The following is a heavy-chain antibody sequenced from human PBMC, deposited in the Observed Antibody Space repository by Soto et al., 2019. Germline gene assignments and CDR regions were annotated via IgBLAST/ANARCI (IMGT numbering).Heavy chain of an antibody. CDR3: AREVVGYCSSTSCPPSYYFDY. V-gene: IGHV1-69*06. Sequence: ASVKVSCKASGGTFSSYAISWVRQAPGQGLEWMGGIIPIFGTANYAQKFQGRVTITADKSTSTAYMELSSLRSEDTAVYYCAREVVGYCSSTSCPPSYYFDYWGQGTLVTVSS. J-gene: IGHJ4*02. CDR1: GGTFSSYA. CDR2: IIPIFGTA. D-gene: IGHD2-2*01.